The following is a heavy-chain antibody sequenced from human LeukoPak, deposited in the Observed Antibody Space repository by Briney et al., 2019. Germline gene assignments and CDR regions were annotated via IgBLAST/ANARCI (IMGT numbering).Heavy chain of an antibody. Sequence: SVKVSCKASGGIYSSYTISWVRQAPGQGLEWMGGIIPVFSTTNLAQKFQGRLKISMDESTSTAYMQLSSLRYDDTTVYYCVRDGFGEGYNSRRFDPWGQGTLVTVST. J-gene: IGHJ5*02. V-gene: IGHV1-69*05. CDR2: IIPVFSTT. CDR1: GGIYSSYT. CDR3: VRDGFGEGYNSRRFDP. D-gene: IGHD5-24*01.